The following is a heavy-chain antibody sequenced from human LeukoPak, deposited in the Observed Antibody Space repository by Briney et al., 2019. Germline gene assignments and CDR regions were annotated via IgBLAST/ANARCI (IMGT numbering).Heavy chain of an antibody. CDR2: ISAYNGNT. V-gene: IGHV1-18*01. D-gene: IGHD3-22*01. Sequence: ASVKVSCKASGYTFTSYGISWVRQAPGQGLEWMGWISAYNGNTNYAQKLQGRGTMTTDTSTSTAYMELRSLRSDDTAVYYCARDLKYYYDSSGNYHDAFDIWGQGTMVTVSS. CDR3: ARDLKYYYDSSGNYHDAFDI. CDR1: GYTFTSYG. J-gene: IGHJ3*02.